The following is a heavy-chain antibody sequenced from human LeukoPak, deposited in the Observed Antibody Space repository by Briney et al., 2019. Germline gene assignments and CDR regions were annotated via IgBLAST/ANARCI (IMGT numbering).Heavy chain of an antibody. CDR2: IKEDGSET. V-gene: IGHV3-7*01. J-gene: IGHJ1*01. D-gene: IGHD5-24*01. CDR3: ARETPRRGETRDGYR. Sequence: GESLRLSCAASGFIFKKYWMNWVRQVPGKGLECLANIKEDGSETYYADSVKGRFTISRDNPKDLLFLQINSLRVEDTAVYYCARETPRRGETRDGYRWGQGTVVTVSS. CDR1: GFIFKKYW.